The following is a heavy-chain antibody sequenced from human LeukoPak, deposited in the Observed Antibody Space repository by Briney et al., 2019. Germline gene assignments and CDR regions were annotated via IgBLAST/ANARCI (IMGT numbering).Heavy chain of an antibody. CDR2: INPNSGGT. Sequence: ASVKVSCKASGYTFTGYYMHWVRQAPGQGLEWMGWINPNSGGTNFAQKFQGRVTMTRDTSISTAYMELGRLRSDDTALYYCARGKGDGSGYYYVMDAWGQGTTVTVSS. V-gene: IGHV1-2*02. J-gene: IGHJ6*02. D-gene: IGHD3-10*01. CDR3: ARGKGDGSGYYYVMDA. CDR1: GYTFTGYY.